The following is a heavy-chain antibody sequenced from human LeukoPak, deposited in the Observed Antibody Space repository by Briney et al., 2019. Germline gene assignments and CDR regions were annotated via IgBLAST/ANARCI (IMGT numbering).Heavy chain of an antibody. V-gene: IGHV3-20*04. CDR3: ARGSSFHNY. Sequence: GGSLRLSCAAPGFIFEDYGMTWVRQAPGKGLEWVSGINGNGGSRGYAASVKGRFTISRDNANNSLYLQMNSLRAEDTALYYCARGSSFHNYWGQGTLVTVSS. CDR2: INGNGGSR. J-gene: IGHJ4*02. CDR1: GFIFEDYG. D-gene: IGHD6-6*01.